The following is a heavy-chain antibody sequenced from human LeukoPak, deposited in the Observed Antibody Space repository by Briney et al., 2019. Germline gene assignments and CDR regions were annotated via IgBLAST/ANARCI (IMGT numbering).Heavy chain of an antibody. CDR2: ISHDGGNE. D-gene: IGHD4-11*01. J-gene: IGHJ6*02. V-gene: IGHV3-30*18. CDR1: GFTFSSYG. CDR3: AKDSSTSNPYYGLDV. Sequence: PGRSLRLSCAASGFTFSSYGMHWVRQAPGKGLEWVAIISHDGGNEYYADSVKGRFTISRDNSKNTLYLQMDSLRTEDTAVYYRAKDSSTSNPYYGLDVWGQGTTVTVSS.